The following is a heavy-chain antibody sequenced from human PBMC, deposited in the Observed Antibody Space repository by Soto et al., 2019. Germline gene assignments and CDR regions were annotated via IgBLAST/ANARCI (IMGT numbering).Heavy chain of an antibody. Sequence: GGSLRLSCAASGFTFSSYAMSWVRQAPGKGLEWVSAISGSGGSTYYADSVKGRFTISRDNSKNTLYLQMNSLRAEDTAVYYCAKHSEVVHPYDYDSSGYSPFDYWGQGTLVTV. J-gene: IGHJ4*02. CDR2: ISGSGGST. V-gene: IGHV3-23*01. CDR3: AKHSEVVHPYDYDSSGYSPFDY. D-gene: IGHD3-22*01. CDR1: GFTFSSYA.